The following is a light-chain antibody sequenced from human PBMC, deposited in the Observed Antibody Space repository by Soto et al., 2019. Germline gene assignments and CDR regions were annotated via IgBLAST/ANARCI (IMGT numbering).Light chain of an antibody. CDR3: PQLNSCPIP. Sequence: IQLTPSPSSLSASVGDRVTITCRASQGISSFLAWYQQKPGKAPKLRIYGASTLQGGVPSRYSGSGYGTDFTHTSGSLQPEDCAIFCCPQLNSCPIPFGPGTKVDIK. CDR1: QGISSF. CDR2: GAS. V-gene: IGKV1-9*01. J-gene: IGKJ3*01.